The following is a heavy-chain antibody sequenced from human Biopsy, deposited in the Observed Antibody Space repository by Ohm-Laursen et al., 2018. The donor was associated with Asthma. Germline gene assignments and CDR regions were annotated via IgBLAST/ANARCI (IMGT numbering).Heavy chain of an antibody. D-gene: IGHD5-18*01. CDR3: ARERVTAMVTYFDY. V-gene: IGHV4-31*03. Sequence: SQTLSLTCTVSGGSISSGGYYWSWIRQHPGKGLEWIGYIYCSGSTYYNPSLKSRVTISVDTSKNQFSLKLSSVTAADTAVYYCARERVTAMVTYFDYWGQGTLVTVSS. J-gene: IGHJ4*02. CDR1: GGSISSGGYY. CDR2: IYCSGST.